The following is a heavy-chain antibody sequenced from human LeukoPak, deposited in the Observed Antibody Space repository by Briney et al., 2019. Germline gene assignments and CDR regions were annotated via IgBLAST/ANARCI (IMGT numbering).Heavy chain of an antibody. V-gene: IGHV4-4*07. CDR3: ARFPGGAEYRHYYYMDV. Sequence: PSETLSLTCTVSGGSISSYYWSWIRQPAGKGLEWIGRIYTSGSTNYNPSLKSRVTVSVDTSKNQFSLKLSSVTAADTAVYYCARFPGGAEYRHYYYMDVWGTGTTVTVSS. CDR2: IYTSGST. J-gene: IGHJ6*03. CDR1: GGSISSYY. D-gene: IGHD1-14*01.